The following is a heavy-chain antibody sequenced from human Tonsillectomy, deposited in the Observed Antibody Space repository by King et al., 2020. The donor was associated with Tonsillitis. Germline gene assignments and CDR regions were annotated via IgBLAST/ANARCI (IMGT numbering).Heavy chain of an antibody. J-gene: IGHJ6*02. V-gene: IGHV4-59*01. Sequence: QLQESGPGLVKPSETLSLTCTVSGGSIRSYYWSWIRQPPGKGLEWIGYIYYSGSTNYNPSLKSRVTISLDTSKNQFSLKLSPVTAADTAVYYCARGIAAAGKAHYYYSYGMDVWGQGTTVTVSS. CDR1: GGSIRSYY. CDR2: IYYSGST. D-gene: IGHD6-13*01. CDR3: ARGIAAAGKAHYYYSYGMDV.